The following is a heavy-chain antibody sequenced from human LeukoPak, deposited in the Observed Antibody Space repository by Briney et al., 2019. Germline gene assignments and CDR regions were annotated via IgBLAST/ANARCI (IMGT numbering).Heavy chain of an antibody. D-gene: IGHD2-2*01. CDR1: GYSFTNFG. J-gene: IGHJ3*02. CDR2: IIPIFGTA. CDR3: ARAPSRRHCSSTSCSAFDI. Sequence: ASVKISCKTSGYSFTNFGITWVRQAPGQGLEWMGGIIPIFGTANYAQKFQGRVTITTDESTSTAYMELSSLRSEDTAVYYCARAPSRRHCSSTSCSAFDIWGQGTMVTVSS. V-gene: IGHV1-69*05.